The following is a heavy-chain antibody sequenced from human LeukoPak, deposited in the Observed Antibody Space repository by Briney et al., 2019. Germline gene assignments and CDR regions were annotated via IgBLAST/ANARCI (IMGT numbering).Heavy chain of an antibody. CDR3: ALGSTEASFDI. CDR2: ISGDGSII. CDR1: RFTFSNSW. D-gene: IGHD5/OR15-5a*01. Sequence: GGSLRLSCAASRFTFSNSWMHWVRQGPGKGLVWVSRISGDGSIIRYADSVKGRFTISRDNAKNTLYLQMNSLRAEDTAVYYCALGSTEASFDIWGQGTMVTVSS. V-gene: IGHV3-74*01. J-gene: IGHJ3*02.